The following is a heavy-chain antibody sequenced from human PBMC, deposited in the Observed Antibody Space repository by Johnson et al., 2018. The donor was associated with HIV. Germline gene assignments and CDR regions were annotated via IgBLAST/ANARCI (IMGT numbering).Heavy chain of an antibody. D-gene: IGHD6-13*01. V-gene: IGHV3-66*01. J-gene: IGHJ3*01. CDR1: GFSVSNNY. CDR2: IYSGGST. CDR3: ARDGESQQLPLGDAFDV. Sequence: VQLVESGGGLVQPGGSLRLSCGASGFSVSNNYMNWVRQAPGKGLEWVSVIYSGGSTYYADSVRGRFTISRDNSRKTLYLQMNSLRAEDTAMYYCARDGESQQLPLGDAFDVWGQGTMVTVSS.